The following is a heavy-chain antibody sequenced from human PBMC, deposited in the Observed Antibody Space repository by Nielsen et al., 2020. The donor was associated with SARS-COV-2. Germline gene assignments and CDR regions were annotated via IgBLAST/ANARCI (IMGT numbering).Heavy chain of an antibody. D-gene: IGHD2-2*01. Sequence: GESLKISCEVSGFMFSNYWMTWVRQAPGKGLEWVANINEDGGDKYYVDSVKGRFTISRDNAKNSLYLQMSTLMAEDTAVYYCARCRRPYQLFSGVYYWYFDLWGRGTLVTVSS. J-gene: IGHJ2*01. CDR2: INEDGGDK. V-gene: IGHV3-7*01. CDR1: GFMFSNYW. CDR3: ARCRRPYQLFSGVYYWYFDL.